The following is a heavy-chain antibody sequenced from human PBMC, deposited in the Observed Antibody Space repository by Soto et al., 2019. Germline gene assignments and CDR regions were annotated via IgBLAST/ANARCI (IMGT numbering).Heavy chain of an antibody. V-gene: IGHV1-69*01. CDR2: IIPIFGTA. Sequence: QVQLVQSGAEVKKPGSSVKVSCKASGGTFSSYAISWVRQAPGQGLEWMGGIIPIFGTANYAQKFQGRVTITADESTSTAYMERSRLRSEDTTVYYCAREGVMVRGVIIPYYYYGMDVWGQGTTVTFSS. CDR3: AREGVMVRGVIIPYYYYGMDV. CDR1: GGTFSSYA. D-gene: IGHD3-10*01. J-gene: IGHJ6*02.